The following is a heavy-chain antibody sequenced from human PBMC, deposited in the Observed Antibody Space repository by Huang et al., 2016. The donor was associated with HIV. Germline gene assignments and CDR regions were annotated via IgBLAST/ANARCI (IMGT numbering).Heavy chain of an antibody. CDR3: IILDGDY. Sequence: EVQLVESGGGSVQPGGSLILSCVASGSNFNSMHWVRQASGKVLEWVGRIRNKANNYATAYAASVRGRFTISRDDSRSTAYWQMTSLRIEDTALYYCIILDGDYWGLGIVVTVSS. CDR2: IRNKANNYAT. V-gene: IGHV3-73*01. CDR1: GSNFNS. J-gene: IGHJ4*02. D-gene: IGHD3-3*02.